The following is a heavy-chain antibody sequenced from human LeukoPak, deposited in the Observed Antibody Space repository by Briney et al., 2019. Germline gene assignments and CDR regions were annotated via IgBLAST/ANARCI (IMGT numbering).Heavy chain of an antibody. CDR3: AKENHSGYYNH. CDR1: GFTFSSYG. D-gene: IGHD5-12*01. V-gene: IGHV3-30*02. J-gene: IGHJ5*02. Sequence: GGSLRRSCSASGFTFSSYGMHRVGQAPGKGLEWWAFIRFDGSNKYYADSVKGRFTIARDNSKSTLYLQMNSLRPEDTAVYYCAKENHSGYYNHWGQGTLVTVSS. CDR2: IRFDGSNK.